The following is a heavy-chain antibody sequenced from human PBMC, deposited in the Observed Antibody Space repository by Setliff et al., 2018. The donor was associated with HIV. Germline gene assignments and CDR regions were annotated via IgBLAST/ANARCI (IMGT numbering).Heavy chain of an antibody. CDR1: GGSFSGYY. J-gene: IGHJ4*02. V-gene: IGHV4-34*01. CDR2: INHSGST. D-gene: IGHD6-19*01. CDR3: AMRGSSGWYVGGYFDY. Sequence: PSETLSLTCAVYGGSFSGYYWSWIRQPPGKGLEWIGEINHSGSTNYNPSLKSRVTISVDTSKNQFSLKLSSVTAADTAVYYCAMRGSSGWYVGGYFDYWGQGTLVTVSS.